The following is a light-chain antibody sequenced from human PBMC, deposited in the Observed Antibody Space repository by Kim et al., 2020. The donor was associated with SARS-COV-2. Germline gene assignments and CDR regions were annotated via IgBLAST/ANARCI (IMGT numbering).Light chain of an antibody. V-gene: IGLV2-14*04. CDR3: SSYTSSSRV. Sequence: PGQSVTITCTGTSSDVGGYNYGSWYQQHPGKAPKLMIYDVSKRPSGVSNRFSGSKSGNTASLTISGIQAEDEADYYCSSYTSSSRVFGGGTQLTVL. J-gene: IGLJ3*02. CDR1: SSDVGGYNY. CDR2: DVS.